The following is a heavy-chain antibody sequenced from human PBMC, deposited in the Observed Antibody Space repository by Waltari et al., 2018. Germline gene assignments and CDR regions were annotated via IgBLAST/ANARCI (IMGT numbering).Heavy chain of an antibody. CDR1: GGSFSGYY. J-gene: IGHJ4*02. CDR3: ARDHYYDSSGYYPDY. CDR2: INHSGST. V-gene: IGHV4-34*01. Sequence: QVQLQQWGAGLLKPSETLSLTCAVYGGSFSGYYWSWIRQPPGKGLEWIGEINHSGSTNYNPSLKSRVTISVDTSKNQFSLKLSSVTAADTAVYYCARDHYYDSSGYYPDYWGQGTLVTVSS. D-gene: IGHD3-22*01.